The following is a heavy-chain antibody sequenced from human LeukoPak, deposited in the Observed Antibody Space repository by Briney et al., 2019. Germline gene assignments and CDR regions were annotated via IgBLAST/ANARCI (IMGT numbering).Heavy chain of an antibody. V-gene: IGHV3-21*01. CDR2: ISSSSSYI. J-gene: IGHJ4*02. Sequence: GGPLRLSCAASGFTFSSYSMNWVRKAPGKGLEWVSSISSSSSYIYYADSVKGLFTISRDNAKNSLYLQMNSLRAEDTAVYYCARDSSSSDLRSPDFDYWGQGTLVTVSS. D-gene: IGHD6-6*01. CDR3: ARDSSSSDLRSPDFDY. CDR1: GFTFSSYS.